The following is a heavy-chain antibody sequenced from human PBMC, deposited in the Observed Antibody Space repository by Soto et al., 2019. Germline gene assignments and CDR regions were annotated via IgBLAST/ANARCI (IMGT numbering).Heavy chain of an antibody. J-gene: IGHJ4*02. V-gene: IGHV1-18*01. Sequence: ASVKVSCKASGYTFTSYGISWVRQAPGQGLEWMGWISAYNGNTNYAQKLRGRVTMTTDTSTSTAYLELRSPRSDDTAVYYCARDLEQQLARKFDYWGQGTLVTVSS. CDR2: ISAYNGNT. D-gene: IGHD6-13*01. CDR1: GYTFTSYG. CDR3: ARDLEQQLARKFDY.